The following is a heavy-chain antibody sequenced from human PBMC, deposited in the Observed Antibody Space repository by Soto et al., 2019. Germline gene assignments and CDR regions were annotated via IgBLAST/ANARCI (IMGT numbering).Heavy chain of an antibody. V-gene: IGHV3-23*01. CDR3: PKASRAYGPPGLFFDS. CDR2: IDRSGDIT. D-gene: IGHD3-9*01. CDR1: GLPFVKFA. J-gene: IGHJ4*02. Sequence: GRSLRLSCAVSGLPFVKFAMSWVRQARGKGVEWVSSIDRSGDITSYAGSVKDLFSISRDNSRNTLFLLMNNLRADASAMYYCPKASRAYGPPGLFFDSLGQGTLVTVSS.